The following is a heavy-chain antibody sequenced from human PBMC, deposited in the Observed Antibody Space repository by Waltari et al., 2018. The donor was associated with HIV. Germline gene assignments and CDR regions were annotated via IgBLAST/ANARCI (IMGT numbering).Heavy chain of an antibody. CDR3: ARWGSMGSGTYFPDL. D-gene: IGHD3-10*01. CDR1: GFTFRSYS. J-gene: IGHJ2*01. V-gene: IGHV3-21*01. Sequence: EVQLVESGGGLVKPGGALRRSWVGSGFTFRSYSVSWVRQTQGKGLEWVSSISSSSGHIYYEDSVKGRFTTSKDNAEKSLYLQMNSLRAEDTAVYYCARWGSMGSGTYFPDLWGRGTLVTVSS. CDR2: ISSSSGHI.